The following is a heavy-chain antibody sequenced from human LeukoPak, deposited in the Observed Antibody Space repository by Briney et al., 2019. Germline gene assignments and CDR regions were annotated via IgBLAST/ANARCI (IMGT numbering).Heavy chain of an antibody. Sequence: PGESLKISCKGSGYTFSTYWIGWVRQTPGKGLEWMGLIYPDDSDTKYSPSFRGQVTISVDRSIRTAYLRWSSLRASDTAMYYCVRRGSSSWYHFDYWGQGTRVTVSS. CDR1: GYTFSTYW. J-gene: IGHJ4*02. V-gene: IGHV5-51*01. CDR2: IYPDDSDT. D-gene: IGHD2-2*01. CDR3: VRRGSSSWYHFDY.